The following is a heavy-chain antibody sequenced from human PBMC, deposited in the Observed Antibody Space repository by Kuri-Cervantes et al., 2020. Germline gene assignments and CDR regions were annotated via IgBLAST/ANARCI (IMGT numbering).Heavy chain of an antibody. CDR1: GFTLRGYG. CDR3: AKGGSEGSPPYYYYYMDV. CDR2: LHGSGGGT. Sequence: GGSLRLSCAASGFTLRGYGMNWVRQAPGKGLEWVSALHGSGGGTYYAGSVKGRFTISRDNSKNTLYLQMNSLRAEDTAIYYCAKGGSEGSPPYYYYYMDVWGKGTTVTVSS. J-gene: IGHJ6*03. V-gene: IGHV3-23*01. D-gene: IGHD2-15*01.